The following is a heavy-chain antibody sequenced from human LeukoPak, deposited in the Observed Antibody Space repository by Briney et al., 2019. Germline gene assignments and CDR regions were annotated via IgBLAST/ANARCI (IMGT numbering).Heavy chain of an antibody. J-gene: IGHJ4*02. CDR1: GYSFISFD. Sequence: ASVKVSCKASGYSFISFDINWVRQATGQGLEWLGRMNPNSGSTGYAQNFQGRVSMTRDTSISTAYMELSNLGSEDTAVYYCTRNLARTGDFDYWGQGTLVTVSS. V-gene: IGHV1-8*01. D-gene: IGHD5-12*01. CDR2: MNPNSGST. CDR3: TRNLARTGDFDY.